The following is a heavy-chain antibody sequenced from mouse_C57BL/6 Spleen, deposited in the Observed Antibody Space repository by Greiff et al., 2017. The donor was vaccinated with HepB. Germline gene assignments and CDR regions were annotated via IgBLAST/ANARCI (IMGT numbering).Heavy chain of an antibody. CDR3: AKGIYYYGSRDFDY. CDR1: GYTFTSYW. V-gene: IGHV1-64*01. CDR2: IHPNSGST. J-gene: IGHJ2*01. D-gene: IGHD1-1*01. Sequence: VQLQQPGAELVKPGASVKLSCKASGYTFTSYWMHWVKQRPGQGLEWIGMIHPNSGSTNYNEKFKSKATLTVDKSSSTAYMQLSSLTSEDSAVYYCAKGIYYYGSRDFDYWGQGTTLTVSS.